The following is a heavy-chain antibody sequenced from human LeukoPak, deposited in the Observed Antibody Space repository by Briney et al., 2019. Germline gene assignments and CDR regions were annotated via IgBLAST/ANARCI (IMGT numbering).Heavy chain of an antibody. Sequence: GGSLRLSCAASGFTFSGYWMHWVRQAPGKGLVWVSCIKSDGSFTSIADSAKGRFTISRDNAKNTVYLQMNSLRAEDTAVYYCVRDNRSYNFDNWGQGTLVTVSS. CDR3: VRDNRSYNFDN. CDR1: GFTFSGYW. J-gene: IGHJ4*02. CDR2: IKSDGSFT. V-gene: IGHV3-74*01. D-gene: IGHD1-26*01.